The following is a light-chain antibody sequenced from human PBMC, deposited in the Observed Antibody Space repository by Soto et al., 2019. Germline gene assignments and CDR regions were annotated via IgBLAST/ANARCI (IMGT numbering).Light chain of an antibody. V-gene: IGKV3-20*01. J-gene: IGKJ1*01. CDR1: QSVSSSY. CDR2: GAS. Sequence: EIVLTQSPGTLSLSPGERATLSCRASQSVSSSYLAWYQQKPGQAPRLLIYGASSRATGIPDRFSGSGSGTDFALTISRLEHEDVAVYYCQQYGNSPLTFGQGTKVEIK. CDR3: QQYGNSPLT.